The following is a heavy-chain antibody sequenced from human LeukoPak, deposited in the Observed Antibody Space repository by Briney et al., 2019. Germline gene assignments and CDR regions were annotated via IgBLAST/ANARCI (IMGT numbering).Heavy chain of an antibody. CDR3: ARGLLGYCTNGVCPNYYYMDV. J-gene: IGHJ6*03. Sequence: SETLSLTCAVYGGSFSGYYWSWIRQPPGKGLEWIGEINHSGSTNYNPSLKSRVTISVDTSKNQFSLKLSPVTAADTAVYYCARGLLGYCTNGVCPNYYYMDVWGKGTTVTVSS. V-gene: IGHV4-34*01. CDR2: INHSGST. D-gene: IGHD2-8*01. CDR1: GGSFSGYY.